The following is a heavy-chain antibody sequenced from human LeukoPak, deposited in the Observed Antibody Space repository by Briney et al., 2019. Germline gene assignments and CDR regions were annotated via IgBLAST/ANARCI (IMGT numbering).Heavy chain of an antibody. D-gene: IGHD4-23*01. CDR1: GFTFSNYW. V-gene: IGHV3-74*01. CDR2: IASDGSST. Sequence: GGSLRLSCAASGFTFSNYWMHWVRQAPGKGLVWVSRIASDGSSTTYADSVKGRFSISRDNAKNTLYLQMNSLRVEDTAVYYCARGRPHGNDYWGQGTLVTVSS. CDR3: ARGRPHGNDY. J-gene: IGHJ4*02.